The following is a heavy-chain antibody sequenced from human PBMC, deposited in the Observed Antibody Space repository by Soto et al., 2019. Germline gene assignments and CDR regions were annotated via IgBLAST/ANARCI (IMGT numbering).Heavy chain of an antibody. D-gene: IGHD6-19*01. CDR3: AKMSDGWYGAFHI. J-gene: IGHJ3*02. CDR1: GYTFTSYA. V-gene: IGHV1-3*01. Sequence: GASVKVSCKASGYTFTSYAMHWVRQAPGQRLEWMGWINAGNGNTKYSQKFQGRVTITRDTSASTAYMELSSLRSEDTAVYYCAKMSDGWYGAFHIWGQGTMVTVSS. CDR2: INAGNGNT.